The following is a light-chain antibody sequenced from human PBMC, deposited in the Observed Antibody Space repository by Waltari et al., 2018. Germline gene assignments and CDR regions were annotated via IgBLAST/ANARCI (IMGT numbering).Light chain of an antibody. V-gene: IGKV1-5*03. Sequence: DIQMTQSPSTLSASVGDRVTITCRASQTIGNWLAWYQQKPGKAPKLLIYKASSLQSGVPSRFSGSGSGTEVTLTISSLQPDDFATDYCQQYNSYSFTFGPGTTVDIK. CDR1: QTIGNW. J-gene: IGKJ3*01. CDR3: QQYNSYSFT. CDR2: KAS.